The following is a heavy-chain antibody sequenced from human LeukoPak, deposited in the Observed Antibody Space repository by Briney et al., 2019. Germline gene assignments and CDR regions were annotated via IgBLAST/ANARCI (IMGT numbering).Heavy chain of an antibody. Sequence: SETLSLTCTVSGGSISGYYWGWIRQPPGKGLEWTGYIYYGGSTNYNPSLKSRVTMSVVKSKNLFSLNLSSVTAADTAVYYCARHGTDYWGQGTLVTVSS. CDR1: GGSISGYY. CDR2: IYYGGST. J-gene: IGHJ4*02. CDR3: ARHGTDY. V-gene: IGHV4-59*08.